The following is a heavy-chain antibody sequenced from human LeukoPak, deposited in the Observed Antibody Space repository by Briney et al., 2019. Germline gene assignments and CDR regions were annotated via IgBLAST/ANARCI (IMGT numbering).Heavy chain of an antibody. CDR1: GGSISSYY. D-gene: IGHD3-9*01. CDR2: IYYGGST. Sequence: SETLSLTCTVSGGSISSYYWSWIRQPPGKGLEWIGYIYYGGSTRYNPSLKSRVTISVDWSKMQFSLKLSSVTAADTAFEYGARYILRYPPDAFDIWAKGQWSPSLQ. J-gene: IGHJ3*02. V-gene: IGHV4-59*01. CDR3: ARYILRYPPDAFDI.